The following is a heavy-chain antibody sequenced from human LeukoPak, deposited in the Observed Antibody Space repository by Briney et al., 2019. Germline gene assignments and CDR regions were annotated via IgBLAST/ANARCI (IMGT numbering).Heavy chain of an antibody. CDR3: ATAYVSGSYYPDYYYYGMDV. D-gene: IGHD3-10*01. V-gene: IGHV4-34*01. CDR2: INHSGST. Sequence: KSSETLSLTCAVYGGSLSGYYWSWIRQPPGKGLEWIGEINHSGSTNYNPSLKSRVSISVDTSKNQFSLKLSSVTAADTAVYYCATAYVSGSYYPDYYYYGMDVWGQGTTVTVAS. J-gene: IGHJ6*02. CDR1: GGSLSGYY.